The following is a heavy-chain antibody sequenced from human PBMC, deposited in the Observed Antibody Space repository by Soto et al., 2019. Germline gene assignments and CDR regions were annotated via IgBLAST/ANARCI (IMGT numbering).Heavy chain of an antibody. CDR3: ASSAHDFWP. CDR2: INHSGST. V-gene: IGHV4-34*01. J-gene: IGHJ5*02. D-gene: IGHD3-3*01. CDR1: GGSFSSYY. Sequence: QVQLQQWGARLLKASETLSLTCAVYGGSFSSYYWSWIRQPPGKGLEWIGEINHSGSTNYNPSLKSRVTISVDTSKSQFSLKLSSVTAADTAVYYCASSAHDFWPWGQGTLVTVSS.